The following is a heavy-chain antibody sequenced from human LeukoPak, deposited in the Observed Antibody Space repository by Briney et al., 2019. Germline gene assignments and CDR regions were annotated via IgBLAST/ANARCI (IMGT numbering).Heavy chain of an antibody. CDR3: ARFGSSTWYKGAFDI. V-gene: IGHV4-34*12. CDR1: GGSFSGYY. D-gene: IGHD6-13*01. J-gene: IGHJ3*02. Sequence: SETLSLTCAVYGGSFSGYYWSWIRQPPGKGMEWIGEIVHSGNTKYNPSLKSRVTISVDTSKNQFSLNLTSVTAADTAVYYCARFGSSTWYKGAFDIWGQGTMVTVAS. CDR2: IVHSGNT.